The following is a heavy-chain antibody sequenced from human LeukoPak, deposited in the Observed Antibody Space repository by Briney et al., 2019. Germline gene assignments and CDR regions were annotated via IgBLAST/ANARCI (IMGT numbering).Heavy chain of an antibody. CDR3: ARVLNYYGSGSYYNVGYMDV. J-gene: IGHJ6*03. V-gene: IGHV4-59*12. D-gene: IGHD3-10*01. Sequence: SETLSLTCTVSGGSISSYYWSWIRQPPGKGLEWIGYIYYSGSTNYNPSLKSRVTISVDTSKNQFSLKLSSVTAADTAVYYCARVLNYYGSGSYYNVGYMDVWGKGTTVTVSS. CDR1: GGSISSYY. CDR2: IYYSGST.